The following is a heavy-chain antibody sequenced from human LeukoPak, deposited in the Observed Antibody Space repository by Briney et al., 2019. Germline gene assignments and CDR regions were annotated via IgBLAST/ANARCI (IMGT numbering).Heavy chain of an antibody. J-gene: IGHJ4*02. CDR3: ARVEYYYGSGSSDY. V-gene: IGHV1-3*01. CDR1: GFTFTSYA. Sequence: GGSLRLSCAASGFTFTSYAMHWVRQAPGQRLEWMGWINAGNGNTKYSQKFQGRVTITRDTSASTAYMELSSLRSEDTAVYYCARVEYYYGSGSSDYWGQGTLVTVSS. CDR2: INAGNGNT. D-gene: IGHD3-10*01.